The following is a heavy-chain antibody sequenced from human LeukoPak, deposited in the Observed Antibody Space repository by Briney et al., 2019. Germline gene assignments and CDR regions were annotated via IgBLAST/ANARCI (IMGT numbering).Heavy chain of an antibody. D-gene: IGHD6-6*01. CDR2: ISSSSKI. CDR1: GFAFSSYA. V-gene: IGHV3-48*02. Sequence: GGSLRLSCTASGFAFSSYAMAWVRQAPGKGLEWLSYISSSSKIDYADSVKGRFTISRDNAKNSLYLQMISLRDEDTAVYYCARSANPGVHDFDPWGQGTLVTVSS. CDR3: ARSANPGVHDFDP. J-gene: IGHJ5*02.